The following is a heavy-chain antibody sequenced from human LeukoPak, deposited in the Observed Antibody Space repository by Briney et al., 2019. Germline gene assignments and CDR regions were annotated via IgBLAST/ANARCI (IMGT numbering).Heavy chain of an antibody. CDR2: ISYDGSNK. V-gene: IGHV3-30-3*01. J-gene: IGHJ1*01. D-gene: IGHD2-21*02. CDR3: ARGIVVVTAIFQH. Sequence: PGGSLRLSCAASGFTFSSYAMHWVRQAPGKGLEWVAVISYDGSNKYYADSVKGRFTISRDNSKNTLYLQMNSLRAEDTAVYYCARGIVVVTAIFQHWGQGTLVTVSS. CDR1: GFTFSSYA.